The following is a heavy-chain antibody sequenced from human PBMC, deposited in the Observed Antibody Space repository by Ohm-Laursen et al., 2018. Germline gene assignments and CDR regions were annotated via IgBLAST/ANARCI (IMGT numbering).Heavy chain of an antibody. Sequence: SLRLSCSATGFTFSSYGMHWVRQAPGKGLEWVAVMSYDGSDKYYADSVKGRFTISRDNSKNALYLQMNSLRVEDTAVYYCAKDLGTMVRGVRNYYYYYGMDVWGQGTTVTVSS. CDR3: AKDLGTMVRGVRNYYYYYGMDV. D-gene: IGHD3-10*01. J-gene: IGHJ6*02. CDR2: MSYDGSDK. CDR1: GFTFSSYG. V-gene: IGHV3-30*18.